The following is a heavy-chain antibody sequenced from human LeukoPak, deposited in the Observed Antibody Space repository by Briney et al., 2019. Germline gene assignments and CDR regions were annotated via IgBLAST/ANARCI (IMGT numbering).Heavy chain of an antibody. V-gene: IGHV3-7*01. CDR2: IKKDGSEK. Sequence: GGSLRLSCAASGFTFSSHSMSWVRQAPGKGLEWVANIKKDGSEKYYVDSVKGRFTISRDNAKTSLYLQMNSLRAEDTAVYYCAELGITMIGGVWGKGTTVTISS. CDR3: AELGITMIGGV. D-gene: IGHD3-10*02. J-gene: IGHJ6*04. CDR1: GFTFSSHS.